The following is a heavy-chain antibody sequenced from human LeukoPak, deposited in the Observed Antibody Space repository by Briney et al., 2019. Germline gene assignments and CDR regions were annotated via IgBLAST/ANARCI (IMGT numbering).Heavy chain of an antibody. V-gene: IGHV4-30-4*01. CDR3: ARDSGEGIDY. CDR2: IYYSGST. D-gene: IGHD7-27*01. Sequence: SETLSLTCTVSGGSISSGDYYWSWIRQPPGKGLEWIGYIYYSGSTYYNPSLKSRVTISVDTSKNQSSLKLSSVTAADTAVYYCARDSGEGIDYWGQGTLVTVSS. J-gene: IGHJ4*02. CDR1: GGSISSGDYY.